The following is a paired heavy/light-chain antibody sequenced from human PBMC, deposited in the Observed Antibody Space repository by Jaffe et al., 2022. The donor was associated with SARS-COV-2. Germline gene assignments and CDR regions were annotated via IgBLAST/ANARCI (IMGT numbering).Heavy chain of an antibody. J-gene: IGHJ4*02. CDR1: GFTFSSYS. D-gene: IGHD6-13*01. CDR2: INTGGSTI. V-gene: IGHV3-48*02. Sequence: EVQLVESGGGLVQPGGSLRLSCAASGFTFSSYSMNWVRQAPGKGLEWISYINTGGSTIYYADSVKGRFTISRDNAKNSLYLQMNSLRDEDTAVYYCARDPRSSWSYWGQGTLVTVSS. CDR3: ARDPRSSWSY.
Light chain of an antibody. CDR1: QSLVYSDGNTY. Sequence: DVVMTQSPLSLPVTLGQPASISCRSSQSLVYSDGNTYLNWFQQRPGQSPRRLIYKVSNRDSGVPDRFSGSGSGTDFTLKISRVEDEDVGVYFCMQATHWPPYTFGQGTKLEIK. J-gene: IGKJ2*01. CDR2: KVS. V-gene: IGKV2-30*01. CDR3: MQATHWPPYT.